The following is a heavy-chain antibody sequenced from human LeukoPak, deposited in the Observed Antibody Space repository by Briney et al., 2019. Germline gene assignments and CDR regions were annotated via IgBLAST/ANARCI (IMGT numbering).Heavy chain of an antibody. V-gene: IGHV3-74*01. CDR1: GFTFSSDF. CDR2: ISGDETYT. J-gene: IGHJ3*02. CDR3: VREDNAFNI. Sequence: PGGSLRLSRVASGFTFSSDFMHWIRQAPGEGLMWVSQISGDETYTNYADSVKGRFTISRDNAKNTLYLQMNSLRAEDTAIYYCVREDNAFNIWGQGTLVTVSS.